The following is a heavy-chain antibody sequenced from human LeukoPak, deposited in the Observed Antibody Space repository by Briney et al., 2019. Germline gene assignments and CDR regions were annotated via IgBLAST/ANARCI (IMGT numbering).Heavy chain of an antibody. CDR1: GFTFSSYA. Sequence: GGSLRLSCAASGFTFSSYAMHWVRQAPGKGLEWVAVISYDGSNKYYADSVKGRFTISRDNSKNTLYLQMNSLRAEDTAVYYCARRGRGSYYPYFDYWGQGTLVTVSS. D-gene: IGHD1-26*01. CDR2: ISYDGSNK. CDR3: ARRGRGSYYPYFDY. V-gene: IGHV3-30-3*01. J-gene: IGHJ4*02.